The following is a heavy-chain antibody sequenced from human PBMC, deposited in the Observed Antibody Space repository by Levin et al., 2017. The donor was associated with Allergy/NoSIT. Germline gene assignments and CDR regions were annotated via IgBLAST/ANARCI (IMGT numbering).Heavy chain of an antibody. V-gene: IGHV4-4*07. CDR2: IYTSGTT. CDR1: GGSISSYY. Sequence: SETLSLTCTVSGGSISSYYWSWIRQPAEKRLEWIGRIYTSGTTNYNPSLKSRVTISVDTSKNQFSLNLSSVTAADTAVYYCVRVLDGHGNQFDPWGRGTLVTVSS. D-gene: IGHD5-24*01. J-gene: IGHJ5*02. CDR3: VRVLDGHGNQFDP.